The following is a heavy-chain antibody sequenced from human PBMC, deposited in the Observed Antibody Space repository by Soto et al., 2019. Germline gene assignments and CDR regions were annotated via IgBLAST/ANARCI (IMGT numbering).Heavy chain of an antibody. CDR3: VQSRCGGDCLEIYSSHAYNGLDV. V-gene: IGHV2-5*02. CDR2: LYWDDDK. D-gene: IGHD2-21*02. J-gene: IGHJ6*02. Sequence: QVTLKESGPTLVKPTQTLTLTCTVSGLSLRTTGVGVGWVRQPPGKALEWHALLYWDDDKRYSPSLRSRLTIAKDISEKQVVLTMTNMDTVDTATYYCVQSRCGGDCLEIYSSHAYNGLDVWGQGTTVSVSS. CDR1: GLSLRTTGVG.